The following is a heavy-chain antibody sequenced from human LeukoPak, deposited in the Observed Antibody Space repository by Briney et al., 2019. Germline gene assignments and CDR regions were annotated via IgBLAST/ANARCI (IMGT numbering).Heavy chain of an antibody. CDR3: AKFRGLTFDNAFDI. CDR1: GLTFSSYA. D-gene: IGHD3-10*01. V-gene: IGHV3-23*01. CDR2: TSGSGGST. Sequence: PGGSLRLSCAASGLTFSSYAMSWVRQAPGKGLEWVSDTSGSGGSTYYADAVKGQCTISRDNDKSTLFLQVNSLRAEDTALYFCAKFRGLTFDNAFDIWGQGTMVTVSS. J-gene: IGHJ3*02.